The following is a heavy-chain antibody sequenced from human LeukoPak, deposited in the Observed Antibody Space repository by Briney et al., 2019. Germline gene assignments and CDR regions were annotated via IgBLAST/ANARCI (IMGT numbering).Heavy chain of an antibody. D-gene: IGHD3-16*01. CDR1: GFTFSSYA. CDR2: ISYDGSNK. Sequence: GGSLRLSCAASGFTFSSYAMHWVRQAPGKGLEWVAVISYDGSNKYYADSVKGRFTISRDNSKNTLYLQMNSLRAEDTAVYYCARVRGLYYFDYWGQGTLVTVSS. CDR3: ARVRGLYYFDY. J-gene: IGHJ4*02. V-gene: IGHV3-30-3*01.